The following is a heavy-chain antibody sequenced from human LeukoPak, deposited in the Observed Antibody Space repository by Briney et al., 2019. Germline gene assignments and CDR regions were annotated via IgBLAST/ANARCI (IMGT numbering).Heavy chain of an antibody. CDR2: IYYTGST. V-gene: IGHV4-59*01. CDR3: ARENVSPKAWSDP. J-gene: IGHJ5*02. D-gene: IGHD5/OR15-5a*01. CDR1: GGSISSSF. Sequence: SETLSLTCTVSGGSISSSFWSWIRQPPGKGLEWIGYIYYTGSTNYNPSLKSRVTISVDTSKNQFSLKLSSVTAADTAVYYCARENVSPKAWSDPWGQGTLVTVSS.